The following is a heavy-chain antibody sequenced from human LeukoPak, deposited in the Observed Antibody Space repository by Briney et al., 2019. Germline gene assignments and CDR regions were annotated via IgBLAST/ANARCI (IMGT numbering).Heavy chain of an antibody. J-gene: IGHJ5*02. V-gene: IGHV3-66*04. CDR3: ARLVTGTTMIYSGWFDT. D-gene: IGHD4-17*01. CDR1: GFTVSSNY. CDR2: IYSGGKT. Sequence: PGGSLRLSCAASGFTVSSNYMTWVRQAPGKGLEWASVIYSGGKTYYADYVKGRFFISRDNPKNTVYLQMNSPRVEDTAVYYCARLVTGTTMIYSGWFDTWGQGTLVTVSS.